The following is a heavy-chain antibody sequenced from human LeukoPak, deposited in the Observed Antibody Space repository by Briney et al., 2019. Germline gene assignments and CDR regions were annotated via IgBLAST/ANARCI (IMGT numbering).Heavy chain of an antibody. CDR3: ARKENVYYYFDY. CDR1: GYSITSSSW. Sequence: SDTLSLTCTVSGYSITSSSWWGWIRQPPGKGLEWIGYIYHSGTTYYNPSLQSRVTMSVDTSKNQFSLKLSSVTAVDTAVYYCARKENVYYYFDYWGQGTLVTVSS. CDR2: IYHSGTT. J-gene: IGHJ4*02. D-gene: IGHD3-10*01. V-gene: IGHV4-28*01.